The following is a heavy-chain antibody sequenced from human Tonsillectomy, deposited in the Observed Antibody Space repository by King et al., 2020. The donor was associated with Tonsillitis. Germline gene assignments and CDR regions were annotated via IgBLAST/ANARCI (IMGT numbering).Heavy chain of an antibody. Sequence: ESGGGVVQPGRSLRLSCAASGFTFSDYAFHWVRQAPGKGLEWVAVISYDGNIKYYADSVKGRFTISRDFSKNTLYLQMDSLRPDDTAVYYCARDGELGKDGFDIWGQGTMVTVSS. V-gene: IGHV3-30-3*01. CDR3: ARDGELGKDGFDI. J-gene: IGHJ3*02. D-gene: IGHD7-27*01. CDR2: ISYDGNIK. CDR1: GFTFSDYA.